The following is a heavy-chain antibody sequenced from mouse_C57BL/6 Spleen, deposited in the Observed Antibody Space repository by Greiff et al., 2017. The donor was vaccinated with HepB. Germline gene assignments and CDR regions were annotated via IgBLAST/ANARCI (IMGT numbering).Heavy chain of an antibody. Sequence: VQLQQSGPELVKPGASVKISCKASGYTFTDYYMNWVKQSHGKSLEWIGDINPNNGGTSYNQKFKGKATLTVDKSSSTAYMELRSLTSEDSAVYYCARSVYYGSSPGNFDYWGQGTTLTVSS. CDR1: GYTFTDYY. J-gene: IGHJ2*01. CDR2: INPNNGGT. V-gene: IGHV1-26*01. CDR3: ARSVYYGSSPGNFDY. D-gene: IGHD1-1*01.